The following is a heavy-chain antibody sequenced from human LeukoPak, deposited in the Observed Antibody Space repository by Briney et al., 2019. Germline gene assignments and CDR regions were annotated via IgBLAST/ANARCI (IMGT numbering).Heavy chain of an antibody. CDR3: ARGYYDIVSMDV. V-gene: IGHV3-53*01. CDR2: IYSGGST. CDR1: GFTVSSNY. Sequence: GGSLRLSCAASGFTVSSNYMSWVRQAPGKGLEWVSVIYSGGSTYYADSVKGRFTISRDNSKNTLYLQMNSLRAEDTAVYYCARGYYDIVSMDVWGQGTTVTASS. J-gene: IGHJ6*02. D-gene: IGHD3-22*01.